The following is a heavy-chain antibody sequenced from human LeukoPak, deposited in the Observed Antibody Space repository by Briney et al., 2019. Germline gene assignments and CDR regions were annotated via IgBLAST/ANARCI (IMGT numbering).Heavy chain of an antibody. CDR1: GGSISSYY. Sequence: PSETLSLTCTVSGGSISSYYWSWMRQPPGKGLEWIGYIYYSGSTNYNPSLKSRVTISVDTSKNQFSLKLSSVTAADTAVYYCARQAAAGRDFDYWGQGTLVTVSS. CDR2: IYYSGST. D-gene: IGHD6-13*01. CDR3: ARQAAAGRDFDY. V-gene: IGHV4-59*08. J-gene: IGHJ4*02.